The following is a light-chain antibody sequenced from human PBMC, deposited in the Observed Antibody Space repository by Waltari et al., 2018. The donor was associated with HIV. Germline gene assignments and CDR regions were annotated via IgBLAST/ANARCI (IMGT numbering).Light chain of an antibody. CDR2: EVT. CDR1: SSDVGNSNL. V-gene: IGLV2-23*02. Sequence: HSALTQPASVSGSPGQSLTISCTGTSSDVGNSNLVSWYQQHPGKAPKLIIYEVTKRPSGISNRFSGSKSGNTASLTISGLQAEDEADYYCCSYAGSPYVLGSGTKVTVL. J-gene: IGLJ1*01. CDR3: CSYAGSPYV.